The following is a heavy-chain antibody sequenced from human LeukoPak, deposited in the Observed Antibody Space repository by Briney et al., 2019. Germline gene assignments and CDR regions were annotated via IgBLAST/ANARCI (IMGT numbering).Heavy chain of an antibody. J-gene: IGHJ4*02. V-gene: IGHV3-23*01. Sequence: GGSLRLSCAASGFTFSSYWMHWVRQAPGKGLEWVSAISGSGGSTYYADSVKGRFTISRDNSKNTLYLQMNSLRAEDTAVYYCAKAGEYSSSSGLDYWGQGTLVTVSS. CDR1: GFTFSSYW. CDR2: ISGSGGST. CDR3: AKAGEYSSSSGLDY. D-gene: IGHD6-6*01.